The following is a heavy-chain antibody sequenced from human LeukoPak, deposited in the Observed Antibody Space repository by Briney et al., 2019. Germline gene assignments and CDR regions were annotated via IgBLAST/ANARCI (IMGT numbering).Heavy chain of an antibody. Sequence: ASVKVSCKASGYTFTSYYMHWVRQAPGQGLEWMGIINPSGGSTSYAQKLQGRVTMTRDTSTSTVYMELSSLRSEDTAVYYCASEYSYGLGAFDIWGQGTMVTVSS. V-gene: IGHV1-46*01. CDR1: GYTFTSYY. D-gene: IGHD5-18*01. J-gene: IGHJ3*02. CDR3: ASEYSYGLGAFDI. CDR2: INPSGGST.